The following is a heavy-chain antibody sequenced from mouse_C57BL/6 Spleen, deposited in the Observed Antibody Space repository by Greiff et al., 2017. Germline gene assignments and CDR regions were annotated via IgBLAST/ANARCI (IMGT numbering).Heavy chain of an antibody. CDR3: ARKAAYGRGAMDY. V-gene: IGHV1-82*01. CDR2: IYPGDGDT. J-gene: IGHJ4*01. D-gene: IGHD1-1*01. CDR1: GYAFSSSW. Sequence: QVQLKESGPELVKPGASVKISCKASGYAFSSSWMNWVKQRPGKGLEWIGRIYPGDGDTNYNGKFKGKATLTADKSSSTAYMQLSSLTSEDSAVXFCARKAAYGRGAMDYWGQGTSVTVSS.